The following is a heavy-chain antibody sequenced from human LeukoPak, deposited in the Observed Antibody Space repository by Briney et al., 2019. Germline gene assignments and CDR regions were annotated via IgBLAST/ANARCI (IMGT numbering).Heavy chain of an antibody. CDR3: ARYCGDCGDAFGI. J-gene: IGHJ3*02. Sequence: GGSLRLSCAASGFPFSDYYMSWNRQAPGKGLEWVSYISSSGNTVYYTDSVKGRFTISRDNAKNSLYLQMNSLRAEDTAVYYCARYCGDCGDAFGIWGHGTMVTVSS. D-gene: IGHD2-21*01. CDR2: ISSSGNTV. CDR1: GFPFSDYY. V-gene: IGHV3-11*01.